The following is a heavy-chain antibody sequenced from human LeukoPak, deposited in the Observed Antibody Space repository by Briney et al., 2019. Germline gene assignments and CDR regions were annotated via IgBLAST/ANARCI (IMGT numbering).Heavy chain of an antibody. CDR2: IRSKAYGGTT. CDR1: GFTFGDYA. V-gene: IGHV3-49*04. CDR3: TRVGYDFLYHYYMDV. D-gene: IGHD3-3*01. J-gene: IGHJ6*03. Sequence: GGSLRLSCTASGFTFGDYAMSWVRQAPGKGLEWVGFIRSKAYGGTTEYAASVKGRFTITRDDSKSIAYLQMNSLKTEDTAVYYCTRVGYDFLYHYYMDVWGKGTTVTVSS.